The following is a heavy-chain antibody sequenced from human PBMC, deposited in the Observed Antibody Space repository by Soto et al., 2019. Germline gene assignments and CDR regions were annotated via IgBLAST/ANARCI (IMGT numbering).Heavy chain of an antibody. CDR2: ISDGGST. D-gene: IGHD1-26*01. V-gene: IGHV4-59*01. Sequence: SATLSLTCNVSVASINTYYWNWLRQSPGEGLEWIGYISDGGSTNYNPSLESRVTISLDTSKKQVSLKLSSVSAADTARYFCARYCGRSIYPEEAYSGISGRGQ. CDR3: ARYCGRSIYPEEAYSGISG. J-gene: IGHJ6*01. CDR1: VASINTYY.